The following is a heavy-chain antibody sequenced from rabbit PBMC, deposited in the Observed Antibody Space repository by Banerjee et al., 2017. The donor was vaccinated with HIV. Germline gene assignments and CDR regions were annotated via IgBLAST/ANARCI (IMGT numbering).Heavy chain of an antibody. CDR2: IGAAST. CDR3: LRRWHSTDL. Sequence: QSLEESGGGLVQPEGSLTLTCTASGFSFSSSYYMYWVRQAPGKGLEWIACIGAASTYYATWAKGRFTISKTSSTTVTLQLNSLTAADTATYFCLRRWHSTDLWGPGTLVTVS. J-gene: IGHJ4*01. CDR1: GFSFSSSYY. V-gene: IGHV1S40*01. D-gene: IGHD7-1*01.